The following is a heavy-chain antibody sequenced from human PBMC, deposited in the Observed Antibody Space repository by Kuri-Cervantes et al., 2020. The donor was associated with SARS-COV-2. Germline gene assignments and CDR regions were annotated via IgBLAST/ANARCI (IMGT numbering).Heavy chain of an antibody. J-gene: IGHJ3*02. Sequence: SETLSLTCTVSGGSISGSGYYWGWIRQPPGKGLEWIGSISYSGSTYYNPSLKSRVTISVDTSKNQFSLKLSSVTAADTAVYYCARDPWGSYPLAAFDIWGQGTMVTVSS. V-gene: IGHV4-39*02. CDR1: GGSISGSGYY. CDR2: ISYSGST. CDR3: ARDPWGSYPLAAFDI. D-gene: IGHD1-26*01.